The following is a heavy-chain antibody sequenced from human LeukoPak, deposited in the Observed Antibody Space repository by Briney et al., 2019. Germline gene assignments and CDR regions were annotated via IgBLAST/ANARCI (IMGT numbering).Heavy chain of an antibody. J-gene: IGHJ4*02. CDR1: GGSISSSTYY. CDR3: AASQKSSRRFDY. V-gene: IGHV4-39*01. Sequence: PSETLSLTCTVSGGSISSSTYYWGWLRQPPGKGLEWIGSIYYSGNTYYNPSLKSPLTISGDTSKNQFSLKLTSVTAADTAVYYCAASQKSSRRFDYWGQGTLVTVSS. CDR2: IYYSGNT.